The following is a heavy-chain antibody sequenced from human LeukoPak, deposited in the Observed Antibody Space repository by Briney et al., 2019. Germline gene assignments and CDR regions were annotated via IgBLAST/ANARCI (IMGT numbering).Heavy chain of an antibody. Sequence: PSETLSLTCTVTGVSMSAFYWSWIRQPAGKELEWIGRIYTTGNTNYNPSLKSRVTISVDTSKNQFYLRLTSVIAADTAVYYCARAPAVSGTTWFDPWGQGALVTVSS. D-gene: IGHD1-1*01. CDR3: ARAPAVSGTTWFDP. CDR2: IYTTGNT. V-gene: IGHV4-4*07. J-gene: IGHJ5*02. CDR1: GVSMSAFY.